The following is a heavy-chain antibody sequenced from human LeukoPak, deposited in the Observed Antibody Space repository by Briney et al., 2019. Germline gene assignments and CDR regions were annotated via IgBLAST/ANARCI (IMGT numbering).Heavy chain of an antibody. CDR1: GGTFSSYA. J-gene: IGHJ5*02. CDR2: IIPIFGTA. Sequence: SVKVSCKASGGTFSSYAISWVRQAPGQGLEWMGRIIPIFGTANYAQKFQGRVTITTDESTRTAYMELSSLRSEDTAVYYCAREMFSRRKPGYCSGGSCSNWFDPWGQGTLVTVSS. CDR3: AREMFSRRKPGYCSGGSCSNWFDP. D-gene: IGHD2-15*01. V-gene: IGHV1-69*05.